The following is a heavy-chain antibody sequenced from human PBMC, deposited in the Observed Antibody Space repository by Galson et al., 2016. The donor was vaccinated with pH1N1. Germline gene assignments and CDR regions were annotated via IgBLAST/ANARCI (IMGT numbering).Heavy chain of an antibody. V-gene: IGHV3-23*01. D-gene: IGHD3-10*02. CDR3: ARDNVLGSGSPDASDV. CDR1: GFTFSSYA. Sequence: SLRLSCAASGFTFSSYAMSWVRQAPGKGLEWVSAISGSGGYTYFADSVQCRFTISRDNSKNTLYLQMNTLRAEDTAVYYCARDNVLGSGSPDASDVWGQGTMVTVS. J-gene: IGHJ3*01. CDR2: ISGSGGYT.